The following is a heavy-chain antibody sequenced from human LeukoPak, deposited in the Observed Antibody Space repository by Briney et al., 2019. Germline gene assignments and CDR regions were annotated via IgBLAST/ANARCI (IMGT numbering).Heavy chain of an antibody. V-gene: IGHV3-23*01. Sequence: GGSLRLSCAASRFTFSTYAISWGREAPGGGLGWVSSMSSSGVNTSNAYAVRGRFPITRDNYKTTMYLQMNTLRAEDTDIYFCAKPLGCSCYSGCVFWGQGTLVVVSS. CDR3: AKPLGCSCYSGCVF. D-gene: IGHD2-21*01. CDR1: RFTFSTYA. CDR2: MSSSGVNT. J-gene: IGHJ4*02.